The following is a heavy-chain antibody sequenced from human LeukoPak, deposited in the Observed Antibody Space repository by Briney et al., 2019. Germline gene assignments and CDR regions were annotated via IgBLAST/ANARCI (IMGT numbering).Heavy chain of an antibody. J-gene: IGHJ5*02. V-gene: IGHV4-61*02. D-gene: IGHD2-15*01. Sequence: SETLCLTCTVSGGSISSGSYYWSWIRQPAGKGLEWIGRIYSNGSTNYNPSLKSRVTISADTSKTQFSLKLNYVTAADTAVYYCARDLGRGGYCSRGYHWFDPWGQGTVDTVSS. CDR3: ARDLGRGGYCSRGYHWFDP. CDR2: IYSNGST. CDR1: GGSISSGSYY.